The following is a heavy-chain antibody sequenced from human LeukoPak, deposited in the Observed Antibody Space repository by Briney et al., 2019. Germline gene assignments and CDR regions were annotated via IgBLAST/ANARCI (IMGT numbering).Heavy chain of an antibody. V-gene: IGHV3-48*01. CDR3: ARDGMYYDFWSGYSAPDY. CDR2: ISSSSSTI. CDR1: GFSFSSYR. J-gene: IGHJ4*02. D-gene: IGHD3-3*01. Sequence: GGSLRLSCAASGFSFSSYRVNWVRQAPGKGLEWVSYISSSSSTIYYADSVKGRFTISRDNAKNSLYLQMNSLRAEDTAVYYCARDGMYYDFWSGYSAPDYWGQGTLVTVSS.